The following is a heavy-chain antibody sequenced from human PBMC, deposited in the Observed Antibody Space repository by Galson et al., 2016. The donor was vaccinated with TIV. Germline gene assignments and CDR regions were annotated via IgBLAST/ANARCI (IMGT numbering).Heavy chain of an antibody. CDR1: GDSVSSNSAA. J-gene: IGHJ3*01. D-gene: IGHD3-10*01. Sequence: CAISGDSVSSNSAAWNWIRQSPSRGLEWLGRTYCRSRCYYDYAVSVKSRITIESDTSKNQFSLQLNSVTSEDTAVYYCARAAGRNGATGHATRESFDFWGQGTKVTVSS. CDR2: TYCRSRCYY. CDR3: ARAAGRNGATGHATRESFDF. V-gene: IGHV6-1*01.